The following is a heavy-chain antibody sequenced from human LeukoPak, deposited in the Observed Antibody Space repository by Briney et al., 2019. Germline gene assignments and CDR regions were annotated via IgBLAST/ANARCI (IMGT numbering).Heavy chain of an antibody. Sequence: SVTVSFKASGGTFSSYAISWVRQAPGQGLEWMGGSITIFGTANYAQKFQGRVTITADESTSTAYMELSSLRSEDTAVYYCAQEEYSGSSGDYWGQGTLVTVSS. D-gene: IGHD1-26*01. V-gene: IGHV1-69*01. CDR2: SITIFGTA. CDR1: GGTFSSYA. J-gene: IGHJ4*02. CDR3: AQEEYSGSSGDY.